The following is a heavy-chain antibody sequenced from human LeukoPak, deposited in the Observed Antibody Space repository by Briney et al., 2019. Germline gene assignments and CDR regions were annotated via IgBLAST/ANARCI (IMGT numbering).Heavy chain of an antibody. V-gene: IGHV3-30-3*01. CDR3: ASSGVDYGDYVGPDEDY. CDR2: ISYDGSNK. D-gene: IGHD4-17*01. CDR1: GFTFSSYA. J-gene: IGHJ4*02. Sequence: PGGSLRLSCAASGFTFSSYAMHWVRQAPGKGLEWVAVISYDGSNKYYADSVKGRFTISRDNSKNTLYLQMNSLRAEDTAVYYCASSGVDYGDYVGPDEDYWGQGTLVTVSS.